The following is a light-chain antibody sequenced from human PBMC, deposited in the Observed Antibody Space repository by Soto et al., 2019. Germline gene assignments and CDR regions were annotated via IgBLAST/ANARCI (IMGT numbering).Light chain of an antibody. CDR3: QYLNSFPLT. V-gene: IGKV1-9*01. CDR1: QGIRNY. CDR2: LAS. J-gene: IGKJ4*01. Sequence: IQLTQSPSSLSASVGDRVTITCRASQGIRNYLAWYQQKPGKAPNLLIYLASTLQGGVPSRFSGSGSGTDFSLTIRSLQPEDVATYYCQYLNSFPLTFGGGTKVDIK.